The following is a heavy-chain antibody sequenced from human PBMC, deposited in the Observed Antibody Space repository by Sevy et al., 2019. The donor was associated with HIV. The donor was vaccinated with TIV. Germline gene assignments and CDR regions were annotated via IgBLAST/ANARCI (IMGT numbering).Heavy chain of an antibody. D-gene: IGHD3-22*01. CDR1: GFTFSRYW. V-gene: IGHV3-7*01. Sequence: GGSLRLSCAASGFTFSRYWMTWVRQAPGKGLEWVANIKQDESEKYYVDSVKGRFTISRDNAKNSLYLQMNSLRADDTDVYYCARAEPVTMLVVFGGLYFDSWGQGTLVTVSS. CDR3: ARAEPVTMLVVFGGLYFDS. J-gene: IGHJ4*02. CDR2: IKQDESEK.